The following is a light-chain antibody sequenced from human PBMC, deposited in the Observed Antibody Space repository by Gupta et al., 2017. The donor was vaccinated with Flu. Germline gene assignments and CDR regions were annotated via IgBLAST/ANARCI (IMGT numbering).Light chain of an antibody. CDR1: EESYRNF. V-gene: IGKV3-20*01. CDR3: HQYKTSTYT. J-gene: IGKJ2*01. Sequence: ERVTPTCSAGEESYRNFLVWYQQKPGQAPRVVLYGTATRAPRIPDRCSGDGSGTDFTLTINGLEPEDCAVYYCHQYKTSTYTFGQGTKLE. CDR2: GTA.